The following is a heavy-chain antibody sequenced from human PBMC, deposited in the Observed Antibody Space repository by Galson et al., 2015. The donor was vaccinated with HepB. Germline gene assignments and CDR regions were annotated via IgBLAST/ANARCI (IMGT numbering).Heavy chain of an antibody. CDR1: GFTFTDHM. CDR3: VRETPNENDWMRRPPNTNDWRTIDY. V-gene: IGHV3-23*01. Sequence: SLRLSCAASGFTFTDHMMSWVRQAPGKGLEWVSGATGSGLTFYIASVRGRFTISRDNSKNTMSLQMRSLRADDTAVYYCVRETPNENDWMRRPPNTNDWRTIDYWGQGTLVTVSS. CDR2: ATGSGLT. J-gene: IGHJ4*02. D-gene: IGHD2-8*01.